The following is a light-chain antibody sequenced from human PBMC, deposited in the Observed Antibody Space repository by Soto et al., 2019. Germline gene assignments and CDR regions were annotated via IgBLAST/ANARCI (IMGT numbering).Light chain of an antibody. CDR3: NSYTSSSARV. CDR2: EVS. J-gene: IGLJ3*02. Sequence: QSALTQPASVSGSPGQSITISCTGTSNDVGGFNYVSWYQQHPGKAPKVIIYEVSNRPSGVSNRISGSKSGNTASLTISGLQAEDEADYYCNSYTSSSARVFGGGTKVTVL. CDR1: SNDVGGFNY. V-gene: IGLV2-14*01.